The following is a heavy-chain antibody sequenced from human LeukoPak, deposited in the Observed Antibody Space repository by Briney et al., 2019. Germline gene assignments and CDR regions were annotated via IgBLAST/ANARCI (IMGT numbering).Heavy chain of an antibody. Sequence: GGSLRLSCAASGFTFSTYDMTWVRQAPGKGLEWVSSISGSGGSTYYADSAKGRFTTSRDNSKNTLYLQMNGLRAEDTAVYYCAKDLAAVPGNKYFAYWGQGTLVTVSS. CDR1: GFTFSTYD. J-gene: IGHJ4*02. V-gene: IGHV3-23*01. D-gene: IGHD6-19*01. CDR2: ISGSGGST. CDR3: AKDLAAVPGNKYFAY.